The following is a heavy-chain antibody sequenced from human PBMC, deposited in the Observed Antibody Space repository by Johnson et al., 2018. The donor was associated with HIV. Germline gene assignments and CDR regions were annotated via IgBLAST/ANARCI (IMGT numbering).Heavy chain of an antibody. V-gene: IGHV3-15*01. Sequence: EQLVESGGGLVKREGSLRLSCAPSGFIFSNAWMSWVRQAPGKGLEWVGRIKSKTDGGTTDYAAPVKGRFTISRDDSKNTLYLQMNGLKTEDTAVYYCTTMSALWFGDLHVFGDGFDIWGPGTMVTVS. D-gene: IGHD3-10*01. CDR3: TTMSALWFGDLHVFGDGFDI. CDR1: GFIFSNAW. J-gene: IGHJ3*02. CDR2: IKSKTDGGTT.